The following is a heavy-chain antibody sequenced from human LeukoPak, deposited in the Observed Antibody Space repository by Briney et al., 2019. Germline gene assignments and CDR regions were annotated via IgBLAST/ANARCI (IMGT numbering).Heavy chain of an antibody. CDR2: INPSGGST. CDR1: GYTFTSYY. Sequence: ASVKVSCKASGYTFTSYYMHWVRQAPGQGLEWMGIINPSGGSTSYAQRFQGRVTMTRDTSTSTVYMELSSLRSEDTAVYYCARAGSQDVGYDYVWGSYRCDYWGQGTLVTVSS. J-gene: IGHJ4*02. CDR3: ARAGSQDVGYDYVWGSYRCDY. V-gene: IGHV1-46*01. D-gene: IGHD3-16*02.